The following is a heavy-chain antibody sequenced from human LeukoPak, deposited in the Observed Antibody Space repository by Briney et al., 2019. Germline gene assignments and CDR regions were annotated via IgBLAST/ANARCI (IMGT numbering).Heavy chain of an antibody. CDR1: GLTFSIYA. D-gene: IGHD5-18*01. Sequence: GGSRRLSCAASGLTFSIYAMSWVRQAPGKGLEWVSAISGSGGSTYYADSVKGRFTISRDNSKNTPYLQMNSLRAEDTAVYYCAKDRTRNTAMDYDAFDIWGQGTMVTVSS. J-gene: IGHJ3*02. CDR2: ISGSGGST. CDR3: AKDRTRNTAMDYDAFDI. V-gene: IGHV3-23*01.